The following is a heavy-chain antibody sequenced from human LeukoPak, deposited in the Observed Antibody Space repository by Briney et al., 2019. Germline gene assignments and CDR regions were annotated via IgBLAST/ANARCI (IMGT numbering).Heavy chain of an antibody. CDR2: ISSSGSTI. Sequence: GGSLRLSCAASGFTFSSYEMNWVRQAPGKGLKWVSYISSSGSTIYYADSVKGRFTISRDNAKNSLYLQMNSLRAEDTAVYYCARGGELRRYYFDYWGQGTLVTVSS. CDR3: ARGGELRRYYFDY. D-gene: IGHD1-26*01. V-gene: IGHV3-48*03. CDR1: GFTFSSYE. J-gene: IGHJ4*02.